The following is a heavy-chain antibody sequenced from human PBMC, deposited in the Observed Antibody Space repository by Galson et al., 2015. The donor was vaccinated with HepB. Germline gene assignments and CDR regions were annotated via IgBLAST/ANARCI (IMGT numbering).Heavy chain of an antibody. J-gene: IGHJ4*02. CDR1: GFSLSSSVMR. D-gene: IGHD1-26*01. Sequence: PALVKPTQTLTLTCTFSGFSLSSSVMRVSWIRQPPGKALEWLVSIDWDDDKFYSTSQKTRLTISKDTSKNQVVLTMPNMDPVDTATYYCARLPATGSHFDYWGQGTLVTVSS. CDR3: ARLPATGSHFDY. CDR2: IDWDDDK. V-gene: IGHV2-70*04.